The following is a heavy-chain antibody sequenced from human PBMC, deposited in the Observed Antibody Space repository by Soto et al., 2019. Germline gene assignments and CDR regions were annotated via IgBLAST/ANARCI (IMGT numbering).Heavy chain of an antibody. V-gene: IGHV4-34*01. Sequence: QVQLQQWGAGLLKPSETLSLTCAVHGGTFSGYYWTWIRQSPGKGLEWIGETNLRGSTNYNPSPKRRVTISLDPSKNQSSLSLTSVPAAARAVYSGARWEIVVAPPVMGDYFDSWGQGIRVTVPS. CDR3: ARWEIVVAPPVMGDYFDS. CDR1: GGTFSGYY. J-gene: IGHJ4*02. D-gene: IGHD2-15*01. CDR2: TNLRGST.